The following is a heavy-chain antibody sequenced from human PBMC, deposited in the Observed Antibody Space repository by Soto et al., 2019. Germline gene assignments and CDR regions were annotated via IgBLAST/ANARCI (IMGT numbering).Heavy chain of an antibody. D-gene: IGHD2-15*01. CDR3: ARLSCSGGTCYSDFDY. Sequence: LGESLKISCKGSGYSFTTYWIAWVRQMPGKGLEWMGIIFPYDSDTRYNPTFQGQITMSADKSINTAYMKWSSLKASDTVMYYCARLSCSGGTCYSDFDYWGQGALVTVSS. V-gene: IGHV5-51*01. CDR2: IFPYDSDT. J-gene: IGHJ4*02. CDR1: GYSFTTYW.